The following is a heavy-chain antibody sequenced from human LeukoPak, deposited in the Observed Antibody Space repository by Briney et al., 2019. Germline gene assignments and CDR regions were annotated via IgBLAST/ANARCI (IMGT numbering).Heavy chain of an antibody. D-gene: IGHD5-18*01. J-gene: IGHJ3*02. CDR2: IKQDGSEK. CDR3: ARARSSYGYGDAFDI. Sequence: GGTLRLSCAAYGFTFSSYGMSWVRQAPGKGLEWVANIKQDGSEKYYVDSVKGRFTISRDNAKNSLYLQMNSLRAEDTAVYYCARARSSYGYGDAFDIWGQGTMVTVSS. CDR1: GFTFSSYG. V-gene: IGHV3-7*01.